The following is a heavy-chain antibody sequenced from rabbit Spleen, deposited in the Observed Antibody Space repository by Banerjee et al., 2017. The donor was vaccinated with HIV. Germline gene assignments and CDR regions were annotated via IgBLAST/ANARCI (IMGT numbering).Heavy chain of an antibody. D-gene: IGHD2-1*01. Sequence: QEQLVESGGGLVKPEGSLTLTCTASGFSFSTSYYMCWVRQAPGKGLECIACIYGDRSGSTYYANWAKGRFTISRTSSTTVTLEMTSLTAADTATYFCARGSAAMTMVITGFYLNLWGQGTLVTVS. CDR1: GFSFSTSYY. V-gene: IGHV1S45*01. CDR3: ARGSAAMTMVITGFYLNL. J-gene: IGHJ4*01. CDR2: IYGDRSGST.